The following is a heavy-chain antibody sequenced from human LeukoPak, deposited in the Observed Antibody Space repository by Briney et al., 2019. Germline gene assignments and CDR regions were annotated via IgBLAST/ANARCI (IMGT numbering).Heavy chain of an antibody. CDR2: INPNSGGT. J-gene: IGHJ5*02. V-gene: IGHV1-2*04. Sequence: ASVKVSCKASGYTFTGYYMHWVRQAPGQGLEWMGWINPNSGGTNYAQKFQGWVTMTRDTSISTAYMELIRLRSDDTAVYYCARDGIAAAGLYNWFDPWGQGTLVTVSS. D-gene: IGHD6-13*01. CDR3: ARDGIAAAGLYNWFDP. CDR1: GYTFTGYY.